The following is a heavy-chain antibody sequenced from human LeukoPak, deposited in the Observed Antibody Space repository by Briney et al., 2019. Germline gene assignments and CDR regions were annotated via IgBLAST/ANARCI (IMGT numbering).Heavy chain of an antibody. CDR3: ARHAVYAGSGWSFDY. CDR1: GGSISSSSYY. J-gene: IGHJ4*02. V-gene: IGHV4-61*05. D-gene: IGHD6-19*01. CDR2: IYYSGSGST. Sequence: SETLSLTCTVSGGSISSSSYYWSWIRQPPGKGLEWIGYIYYSGSGSTNNNPSLKSRVTISVDTSKNQFSLNLSSVTAADTAVYYCARHAVYAGSGWSFDYWGQGTLITVSS.